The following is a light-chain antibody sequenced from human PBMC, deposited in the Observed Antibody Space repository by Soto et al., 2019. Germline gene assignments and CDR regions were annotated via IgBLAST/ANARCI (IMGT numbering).Light chain of an antibody. CDR3: SSYTSSSTFV. Sequence: QSVLTQPAAVSGSPGQSITISCTGTSSDVGGYNYVSWYQQHPGTAPKLMIYEVRNRPSGVSNRFSDSKSGNTASLTISGLQAEDEGDYYCSSYTSSSTFVFGTGTKLTVL. J-gene: IGLJ1*01. CDR1: SSDVGGYNY. V-gene: IGLV2-14*01. CDR2: EVR.